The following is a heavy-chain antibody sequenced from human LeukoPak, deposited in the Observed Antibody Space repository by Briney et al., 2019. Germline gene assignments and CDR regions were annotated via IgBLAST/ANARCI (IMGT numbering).Heavy chain of an antibody. CDR2: IYYRGST. Sequence: SETLSLTCTVSGGSINNYYWSWIRQPPGKGLEWIGYIYYRGSTNYNPSLESRVTFSVDTSKNQFSLKLNSVTAADTAVYYCARGGDYGDLRYFDYWGQGTLVTVSS. CDR1: GGSINNYY. D-gene: IGHD4-17*01. V-gene: IGHV4-59*01. CDR3: ARGGDYGDLRYFDY. J-gene: IGHJ4*02.